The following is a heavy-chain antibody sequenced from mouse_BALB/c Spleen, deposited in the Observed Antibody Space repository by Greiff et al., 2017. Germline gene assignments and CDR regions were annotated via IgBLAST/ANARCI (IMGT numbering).Heavy chain of an antibody. D-gene: IGHD1-1*01. CDR2: IYPGSGST. Sequence: VQLQQSGPELVKPGASVKMSCKASGYTFTDYVISWVKQRTGQGLEWIGEIYPGSGSTYYNEKFKGKATLTADKSSNTAYMQLSSLTSEDSAVYFCASYYYGSSYAMDYWGQGTSVTVSS. CDR3: ASYYYGSSYAMDY. J-gene: IGHJ4*01. V-gene: IGHV1-77*01. CDR1: GYTFTDYV.